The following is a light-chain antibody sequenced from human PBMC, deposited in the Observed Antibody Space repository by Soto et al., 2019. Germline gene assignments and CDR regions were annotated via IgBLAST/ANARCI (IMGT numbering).Light chain of an antibody. Sequence: QSALTQPASVSLSPGQSITISCTGTSSDVGGYNYVSWYQQHPGKAPKLMIYEVSNRPSGVSNRFSGSKPGNTASLTISGLQAEDEADYYCSSYTTSSAYVFGTGTKVTVL. CDR1: SSDVGGYNY. V-gene: IGLV2-14*01. CDR2: EVS. CDR3: SSYTTSSAYV. J-gene: IGLJ1*01.